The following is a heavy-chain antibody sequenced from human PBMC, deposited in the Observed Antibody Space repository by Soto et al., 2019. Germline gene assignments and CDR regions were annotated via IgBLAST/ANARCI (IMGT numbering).Heavy chain of an antibody. V-gene: IGHV1-58*01. Sequence: GASVKVSCKASGFTFTSSAVQWVRQARGQSLEWIGWIVVGSGNTKYAQKFQERVTITRDMSTSTAYMELSSLRSEDTAVYYCAAEGGRYSGYDYDPRYYGMDVWAQGTTVIV. CDR2: IVVGSGNT. D-gene: IGHD5-12*01. CDR1: GFTFTSSA. J-gene: IGHJ6*02. CDR3: AAEGGRYSGYDYDPRYYGMDV.